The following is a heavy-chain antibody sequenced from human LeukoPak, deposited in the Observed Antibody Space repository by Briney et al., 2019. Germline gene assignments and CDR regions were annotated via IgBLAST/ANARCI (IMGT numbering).Heavy chain of an antibody. CDR3: AIGPGITMIATSAY. CDR1: GCTFSSSA. J-gene: IGHJ4*02. CDR2: IIPIFGTA. Sequence: ASVKLSCKASGCTFSSSAITWVRQAPGQGLEWMGGIIPIFGTANYAQKFQGRVTITADESTSTAYMELSSLRSEDTAVYYCAIGPGITMIATSAYWGQGTLVTVSS. V-gene: IGHV1-69*13. D-gene: IGHD3-22*01.